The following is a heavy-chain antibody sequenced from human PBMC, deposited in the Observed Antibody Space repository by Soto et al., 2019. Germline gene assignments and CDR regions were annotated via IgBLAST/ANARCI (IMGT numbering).Heavy chain of an antibody. CDR1: GGSISSGGYY. D-gene: IGHD4-17*01. CDR2: IYYSGST. CDR3: AVNYGDDYYGMDV. V-gene: IGHV4-31*03. Sequence: SETLSLTCTVSGGSISSGGYYWSWIRQHPGKGLEWIGYIYYSGSTYYNPSLKSRVTISVDTSKNQFSLKLSSVTAADTAVYYCAVNYGDDYYGMDVWGQGTTVTVSS. J-gene: IGHJ6*02.